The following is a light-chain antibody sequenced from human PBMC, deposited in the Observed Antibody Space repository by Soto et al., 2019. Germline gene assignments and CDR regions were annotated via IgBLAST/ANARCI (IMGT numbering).Light chain of an antibody. Sequence: QSALTQPASVSGSPGQSITISCTGTSSDVGNSNYVSWYQQHPGKAPKLMIYEVTNQPSGVSNRFSGSKSGNTASLTISGLQAEDEADYYCSSYTGGRTLVVFGGGTKLTVL. V-gene: IGLV2-14*01. CDR2: EVT. CDR3: SSYTGGRTLVV. J-gene: IGLJ2*01. CDR1: SSDVGNSNY.